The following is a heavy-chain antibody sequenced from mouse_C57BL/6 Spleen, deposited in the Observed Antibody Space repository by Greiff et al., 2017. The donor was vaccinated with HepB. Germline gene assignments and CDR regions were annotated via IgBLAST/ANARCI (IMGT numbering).Heavy chain of an antibody. D-gene: IGHD1-1*01. CDR3: ARYYGSSYGFHFDY. Sequence: VQLQQSGAELARPGASVKMSCKASGYTFTSYTMHWVKQRPGQGLEWIGYINPSSGYTKYNQKFKDKATLTADKSSSTAYMQLSSLKYEDSAVYYCARYYGSSYGFHFDYWGQGTTLTVSS. CDR1: GYTFTSYT. J-gene: IGHJ2*01. V-gene: IGHV1-4*01. CDR2: INPSSGYT.